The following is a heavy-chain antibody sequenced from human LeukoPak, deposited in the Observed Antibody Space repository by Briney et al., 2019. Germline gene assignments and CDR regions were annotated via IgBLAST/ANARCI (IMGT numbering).Heavy chain of an antibody. CDR3: ARALYYDFWSATYYYGMDV. CDR1: GFTFSSYS. V-gene: IGHV3-21*01. Sequence: GGSLRLSCAVSGFTFSSYSMNWVRQAPGKGLEWASSISSISSYIYYADSVKGRFTISRDNAKNSLYLQMNSLRAEDTAVYYCARALYYDFWSATYYYGMDVWGQGTMVTVSS. J-gene: IGHJ6*02. D-gene: IGHD3-3*01. CDR2: ISSISSYI.